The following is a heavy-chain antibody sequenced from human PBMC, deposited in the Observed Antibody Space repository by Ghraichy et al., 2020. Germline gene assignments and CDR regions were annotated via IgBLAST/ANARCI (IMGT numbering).Heavy chain of an antibody. Sequence: GGSLRLSCPASGFTFSRYWMHWVRQAPGKGLVWVSRINSDGSITNYADSVKGRFTISRDNAKNTVYLQMNSLRVDDTAVDYCAGRDTSLDYWGQGTLVTVSS. CDR3: AGRDTSLDY. CDR1: GFTFSRYW. CDR2: INSDGSIT. J-gene: IGHJ4*02. D-gene: IGHD1-26*01. V-gene: IGHV3-74*01.